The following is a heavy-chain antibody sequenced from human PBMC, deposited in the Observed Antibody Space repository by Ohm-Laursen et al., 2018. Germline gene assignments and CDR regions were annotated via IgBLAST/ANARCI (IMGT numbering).Heavy chain of an antibody. CDR3: ARHASVTGLDY. D-gene: IGHD6-19*01. Sequence: TLSLTCTVSGGSFSSADYYWSWIRHHPRKGLEWIGYVSYSENTYYNPSLKSRLLISVDRSKNQFSLKLSSVIAADTAMYYCARHASVTGLDYWGQGTLVTVSS. CDR2: VSYSENT. J-gene: IGHJ4*02. V-gene: IGHV4-31*03. CDR1: GGSFSSADYY.